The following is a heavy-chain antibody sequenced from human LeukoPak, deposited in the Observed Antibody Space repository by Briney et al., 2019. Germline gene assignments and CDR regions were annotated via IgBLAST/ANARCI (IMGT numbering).Heavy chain of an antibody. D-gene: IGHD7-27*01. J-gene: IGHJ4*02. Sequence: PSETLSLTCTVSGGSISSGGYYWSWTRQHPGKGLEWIGYIYYSGSTYYNPSLKSRVTISVDTSKNQFSLKLSSVTAADTAVYYCARLGRLTGKALDYWGQGTLVTVSS. CDR1: GGSISSGGYY. V-gene: IGHV4-31*03. CDR2: IYYSGST. CDR3: ARLGRLTGKALDY.